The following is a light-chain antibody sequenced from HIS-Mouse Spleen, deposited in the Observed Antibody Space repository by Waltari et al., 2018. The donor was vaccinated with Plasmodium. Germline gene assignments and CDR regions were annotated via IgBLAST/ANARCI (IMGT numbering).Light chain of an antibody. J-gene: IGLJ1*01. Sequence: QSALTQPASVSGSPGQSLPISCTGTSRDVGGSNYVSWYQQHPGNAPKLMIYDVSNRPSGVSNRFSGSKSGNTASLTISGLQAEDEADYYCSSYTSSSTLNYVFGTGTKVTVL. CDR1: SRDVGGSNY. CDR3: SSYTSSSTLNYV. CDR2: DVS. V-gene: IGLV2-14*03.